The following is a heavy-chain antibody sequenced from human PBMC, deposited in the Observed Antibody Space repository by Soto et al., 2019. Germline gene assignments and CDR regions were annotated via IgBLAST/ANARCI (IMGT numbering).Heavy chain of an antibody. V-gene: IGHV4-30-4*01. D-gene: IGHD4-17*01. Sequence: SETLSLTCTVSGGSISSGDYYWSWIRQPPGKGLEWIGYIYYSGSTYYNPSLKSRVTISVDTSKNQFSLKLSSVTAADTAVYYWARGTVIVYYFDYWGKGTLVTVP. CDR3: ARGTVIVYYFDY. CDR1: GGSISSGDYY. CDR2: IYYSGST. J-gene: IGHJ4*02.